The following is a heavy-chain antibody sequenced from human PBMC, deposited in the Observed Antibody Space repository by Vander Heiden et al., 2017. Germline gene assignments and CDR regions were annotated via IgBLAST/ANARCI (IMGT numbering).Heavy chain of an antibody. CDR1: GGSLSSYD. V-gene: IGHV4-34*02. J-gene: IGHJ4*02. CDR2: INHFGNT. D-gene: IGHD5-12*01. Sequence: QVQLQQWGAGLLKPSETLALTCAVHGGSLSSYDGSWIRQSPGRGLEWIGQINHFGNTNYNPSLKSRVTISIDTSKSQLSLDLSSVTAADTAVYYCATNTSSAYDYWGPGTRVTVSS. CDR3: ATNTSSAYDY.